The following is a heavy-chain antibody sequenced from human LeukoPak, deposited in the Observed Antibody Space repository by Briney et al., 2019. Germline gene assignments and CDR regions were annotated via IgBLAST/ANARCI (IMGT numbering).Heavy chain of an antibody. D-gene: IGHD1-26*01. CDR1: GGSISSSSYY. J-gene: IGHJ6*03. Sequence: RSSETLSLTCTVSGGSISSSSYYWGWIRQPPGKGLEWIGSIYYSGSTYYNPSLKSRVTISVDTSKNQFSLRLTSVTAADTAVYYCTRQAGTYSYYYYYMDVWGKGTPVTVSS. V-gene: IGHV4-39*01. CDR3: TRQAGTYSYYYYYMDV. CDR2: IYYSGST.